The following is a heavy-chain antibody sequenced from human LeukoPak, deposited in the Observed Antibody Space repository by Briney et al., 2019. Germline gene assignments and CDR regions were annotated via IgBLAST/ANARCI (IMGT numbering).Heavy chain of an antibody. J-gene: IGHJ4*02. D-gene: IGHD3-10*01. CDR3: AKSYYYHSGSFDY. CDR1: GFTFSTFN. V-gene: IGHV3-30*18. CDR2: FSSDGRST. Sequence: GGSLRLSCAASGFTFSTFNMHWVRQAPGKGLEWVAVFSSDGRSTFYAENVQGRLTLSRDNSKNTLSLQMNSQRAEDTAVYYCAKSYYYHSGSFDYWGQGTLVTVSS.